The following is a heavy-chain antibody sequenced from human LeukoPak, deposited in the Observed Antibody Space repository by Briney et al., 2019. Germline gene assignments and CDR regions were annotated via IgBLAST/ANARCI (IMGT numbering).Heavy chain of an antibody. V-gene: IGHV3-21*01. J-gene: IGHJ4*02. CDR2: ISSSSYI. CDR3: ARDLSPDYYGSGPPSDY. D-gene: IGHD3-10*01. CDR1: GFTFSSYS. Sequence: GGSLRLSCAASGFTFSSYSMNWVRQAPGKGLEWVSSISSSSYIYYADSVKGRFTISRDNAKNSLYLQMNSLRAEDTAVYYCARDLSPDYYGSGPPSDYWGQGTLVTVSS.